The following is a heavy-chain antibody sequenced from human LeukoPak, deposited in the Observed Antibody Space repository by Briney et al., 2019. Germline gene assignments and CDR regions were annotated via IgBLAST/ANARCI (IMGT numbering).Heavy chain of an antibody. CDR3: AKDPLYYYDMIDY. CDR2: ISGSGGST. CDR1: GFTFSSYA. D-gene: IGHD3-22*01. V-gene: IGHV3-23*01. J-gene: IGHJ4*02. Sequence: GGSLRLSCAASGFTFSSYAMSWVRQAPGKGLEWVSAISGSGGSTYYADSVKGRFTISRDNSKNTLYLQMNSLRTEDTAVYYCAKDPLYYYDMIDYWGQGTLVTVSS.